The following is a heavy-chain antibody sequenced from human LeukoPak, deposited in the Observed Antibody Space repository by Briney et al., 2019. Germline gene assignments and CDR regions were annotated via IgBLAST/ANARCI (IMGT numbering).Heavy chain of an antibody. V-gene: IGHV4-61*01. D-gene: IGHD6-6*01. Sequence: PAETLSLTCTVSGDSVSSSSYYWDWIRQPPGKGLEWIGYIYYSGSTNYNPSLKSRVTMSVDTSKNQFSLKLRSVTAADTAVYSCARLSIAALSSPDYWGQGTLVTVSS. J-gene: IGHJ4*02. CDR2: IYYSGST. CDR3: ARLSIAALSSPDY. CDR1: GDSVSSSSYY.